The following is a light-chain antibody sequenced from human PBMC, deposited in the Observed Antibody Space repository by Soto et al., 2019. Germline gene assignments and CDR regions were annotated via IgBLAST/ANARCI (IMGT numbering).Light chain of an antibody. CDR2: AAF. CDR1: QSISSY. CDR3: QQSYSTPEP. V-gene: IGKV1-39*01. Sequence: DFQMTQAPSSLSASVGDRVTITCRASQSISSYLYWYQQKPGKAPKLLIYAAFSLQSGVPSRFSGRGTGTDFTFTISSLQPEDFATYYCQQSYSTPEPFGHRNKEAIK. J-gene: IGKJ1*01.